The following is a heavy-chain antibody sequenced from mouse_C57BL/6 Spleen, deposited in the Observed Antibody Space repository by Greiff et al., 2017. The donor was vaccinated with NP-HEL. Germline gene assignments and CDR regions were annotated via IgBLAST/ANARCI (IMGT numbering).Heavy chain of an antibody. V-gene: IGHV1-62-2*01. CDR3: AIHHDEASYYYGSSPWFAY. CDR1: GYTFTEYT. J-gene: IGHJ3*01. D-gene: IGHD1-1*01. Sequence: VQLQQSGAELVKPGASVKLSCKASGYTFTEYTIHWVKQRSGQGLEWIGWFYPGSGSIKYNEKFKDKATLTADKSSSTVYMELSRLTSEDSAVYFCAIHHDEASYYYGSSPWFAYWGQGTLVTVSA. CDR2: FYPGSGSI.